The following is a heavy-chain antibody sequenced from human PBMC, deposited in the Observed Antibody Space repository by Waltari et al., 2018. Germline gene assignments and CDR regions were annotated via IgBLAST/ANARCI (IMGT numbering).Heavy chain of an antibody. CDR3: ARADYGDYWDFFDY. D-gene: IGHD4-17*01. CDR2: IYPGDSDT. V-gene: IGHV5-51*03. J-gene: IGHJ4*02. Sequence: EVQLLQSGAEVNQPGESQKISCTGSGYSFTRYWLVCVRHMPGKGLEWMGIIYPGDSDTRYSTSFQGQVTSSADKSISTAYLQWSSLKASDTAMYYCARADYGDYWDFFDYWGQGTLVTVSS. CDR1: GYSFTRYW.